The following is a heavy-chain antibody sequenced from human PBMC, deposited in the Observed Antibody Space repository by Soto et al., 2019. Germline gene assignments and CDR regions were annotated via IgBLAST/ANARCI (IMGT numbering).Heavy chain of an antibody. Sequence: QVQLVQSGAEVKKPVFSVKVSCKASGGTLSSYAISWVRQAPGQGLEGMGGIIPIFGTANYAHKFQGRVTITADESTSTAYMELSSLRSEDTAVYYCASARGSGSLGGMDVWGQGTTVTVAS. CDR1: GGTLSSYA. V-gene: IGHV1-69*01. J-gene: IGHJ6*02. D-gene: IGHD3-10*01. CDR3: ASARGSGSLGGMDV. CDR2: IIPIFGTA.